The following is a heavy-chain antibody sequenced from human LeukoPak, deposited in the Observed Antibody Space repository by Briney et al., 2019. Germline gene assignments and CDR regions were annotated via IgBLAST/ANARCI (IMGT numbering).Heavy chain of an antibody. CDR2: IGGRDDRT. V-gene: IGHV3-23*01. CDR3: ASRGRGCSSTSCYHSVGYYYYGMDV. CDR1: GFTFTGHT. Sequence: PGGSLRPSCAASGFTFTGHTMTWLRQAPGKGLEWVSIIGGRDDRTYYADSVEGRFTISRDNSKNILYLQMNSLRAEDTAVYCCASRGRGCSSTSCYHSVGYYYYGMDVWGQGTTVTVSS. D-gene: IGHD2-2*01. J-gene: IGHJ6*02.